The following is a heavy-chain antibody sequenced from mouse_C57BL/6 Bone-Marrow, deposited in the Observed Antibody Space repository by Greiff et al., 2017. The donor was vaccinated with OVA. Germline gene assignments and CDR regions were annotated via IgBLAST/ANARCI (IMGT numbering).Heavy chain of an antibody. V-gene: IGHV5-6*01. CDR1: GFTFSSYG. CDR2: ISSVGSYT. Sequence: EVKLMESGGDLVKPGGSLKLSCAASGFTFSSYGMSWVRQTPDKRLEWVATISSVGSYTYYPDSVKGRFTISRDNAKNTLYLQMSSLKSEDTAMYYCARHLLGYFDVWGTGTTVTVSS. CDR3: ARHLLGYFDV. D-gene: IGHD2-1*01. J-gene: IGHJ1*03.